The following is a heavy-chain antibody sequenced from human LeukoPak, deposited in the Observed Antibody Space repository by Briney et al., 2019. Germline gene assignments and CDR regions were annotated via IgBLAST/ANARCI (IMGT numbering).Heavy chain of an antibody. CDR2: MNPNSGNT. J-gene: IGHJ4*02. V-gene: IGHV1-8*01. CDR3: ARSIETLTYSSSRYFPVDY. CDR1: GYTFTSYD. Sequence: ASVKVSCKASGYTFTSYDINWVRQATGQGLEWMGWMNPNSGNTGYAQKFQGRVTMTRNTPISTAYMELSSLRSEDTAVYYCARSIETLTYSSSRYFPVDYWGQGTLVTVSS. D-gene: IGHD6-13*01.